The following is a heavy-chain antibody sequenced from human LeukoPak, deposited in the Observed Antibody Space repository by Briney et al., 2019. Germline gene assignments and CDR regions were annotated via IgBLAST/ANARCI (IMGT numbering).Heavy chain of an antibody. CDR2: IYPGDSDT. V-gene: IGHV5-51*01. J-gene: IGHJ6*03. D-gene: IGHD6-6*01. Sequence: GESLKISCKGSGYSFTSYWIGWVRQMPGKGLEWMGIIYPGDSDTRYSPSFQGQVTISADKSISTAYLQWSSLKASDTAMYYCARRRQQLVEANYYYYYMDVWGKGTTVTVSS. CDR3: ARRRQQLVEANYYYYYMDV. CDR1: GYSFTSYW.